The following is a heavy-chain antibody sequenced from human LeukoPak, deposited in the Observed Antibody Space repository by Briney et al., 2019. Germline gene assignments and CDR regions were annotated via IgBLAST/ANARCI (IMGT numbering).Heavy chain of an antibody. V-gene: IGHV4-39*01. CDR2: MSYSGST. J-gene: IGHJ5*01. D-gene: IGHD5-18*01. CDR3: ARHAGSAYSNWFDS. Sequence: SETLSLTCTVSGDSISTNNRYWGWIRQSPGKGLEWIGGMSYSGSTSYNPSLKSRVTVAVDTSKNQFSLKLTSVTATDTALYYCARHAGSAYSNWFDSWGQGTLVTVSS. CDR1: GDSISTNNRY.